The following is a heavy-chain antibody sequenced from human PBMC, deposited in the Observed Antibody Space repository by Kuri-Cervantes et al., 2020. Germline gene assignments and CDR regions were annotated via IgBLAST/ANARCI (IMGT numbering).Heavy chain of an antibody. CDR2: ISGSGGST. J-gene: IGHJ4*02. CDR1: GFTFSSYA. V-gene: IGHV3-23*01. Sequence: LKISCAASGFTFSSYAMTWVRQAPGKELEWVSSISGSGGSTYYADSVKGRFTISKDNSKNMLYLQMNGLRASDTAVYYCATDYGSSPFDYWGQGTLVTVSS. CDR3: ATDYGSSPFDY. D-gene: IGHD4-23*01.